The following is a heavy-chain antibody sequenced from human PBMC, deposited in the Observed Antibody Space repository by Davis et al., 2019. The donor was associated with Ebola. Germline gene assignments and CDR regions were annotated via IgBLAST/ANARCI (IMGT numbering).Heavy chain of an antibody. J-gene: IGHJ6*02. CDR2: INHSGST. CDR3: ARHYYDSSGYYGYYYGMDV. Sequence: MPGGSLRLSCAAYGGSFSGYYWSWIRQPPGKGLEWIGEINHSGSTNYNPSLKSRVTITVDTSKNQFSLKLSSVTAADTAVYYCARHYYDSSGYYGYYYGMDVWGQGTTVTVSS. CDR1: GGSFSGYY. D-gene: IGHD3-22*01. V-gene: IGHV4-34*01.